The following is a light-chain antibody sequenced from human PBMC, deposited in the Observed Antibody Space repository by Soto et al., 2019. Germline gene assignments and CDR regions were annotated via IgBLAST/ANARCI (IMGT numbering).Light chain of an antibody. V-gene: IGKV1-5*03. CDR2: EAS. Sequence: DFQMTQSPSTLSASVGDRVTITCRASQNINNWLAWYQRKPGKAPKLLIYEASNLQSGVPSRFSGSGSGTDFTLTISSLQPEDVAAYYCQKYNSGPLTFGGG. CDR1: QNINNW. J-gene: IGKJ4*01. CDR3: QKYNSGPLT.